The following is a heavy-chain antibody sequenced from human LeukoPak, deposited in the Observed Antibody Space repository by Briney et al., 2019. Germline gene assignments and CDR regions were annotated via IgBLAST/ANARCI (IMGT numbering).Heavy chain of an antibody. Sequence: SGTLSLTCAVSGGSISSSNWWSWVRQPPGKGLEWIGEIYHSGSTNYNPSLKSRVTISVDKSKNQFSLKLSSMTAADTAVYYCAQGLPGIAAAGFDYWGQGTLVTASS. CDR3: AQGLPGIAAAGFDY. D-gene: IGHD6-13*01. V-gene: IGHV4-4*02. CDR1: GGSISSSNW. CDR2: IYHSGST. J-gene: IGHJ4*02.